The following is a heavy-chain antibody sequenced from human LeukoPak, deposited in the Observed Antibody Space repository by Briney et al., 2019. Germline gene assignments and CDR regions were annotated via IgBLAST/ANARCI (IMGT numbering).Heavy chain of an antibody. CDR3: ARGITMVRGVPYNWFDP. CDR1: GGSISSYY. Sequence: PSETLSLTCTVSGGSISSYYWSWIRQPPGKGLEGIGYIYYSGSTNYNPSLKSRVTISVDTSKNQFSLKLSSETAADTAVYYCARGITMVRGVPYNWFDPWGQGTLVTVSS. V-gene: IGHV4-59*01. J-gene: IGHJ5*02. CDR2: IYYSGST. D-gene: IGHD3-10*01.